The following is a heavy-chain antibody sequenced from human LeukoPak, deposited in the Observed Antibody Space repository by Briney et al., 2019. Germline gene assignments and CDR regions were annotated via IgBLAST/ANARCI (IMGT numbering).Heavy chain of an antibody. V-gene: IGHV3-21*01. D-gene: IGHD3-10*01. CDR1: GFTFSSYS. CDR2: ISSSSSYI. J-gene: IGHJ3*02. CDR3: ARDLPSMVLDPHDAFDI. Sequence: PGGSLRLSCAASGFTFSSYSMNWVRQAPGKGLEWVSSISSSSSYIYYADSVKGRFTISRDNAKNSLYLQMNSLRAEDTAVYYCARDLPSMVLDPHDAFDIWGQGTMVTVSS.